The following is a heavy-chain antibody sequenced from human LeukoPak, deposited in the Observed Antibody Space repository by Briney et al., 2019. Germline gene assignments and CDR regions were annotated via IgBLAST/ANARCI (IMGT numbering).Heavy chain of an antibody. D-gene: IGHD2-15*01. CDR1: GFTFSTYN. Sequence: GGSLRLSCAASGFTFSTYNMNWVRQAPGKGLEWVSSISSSSSYIYYADSVKGRFTISRDNAKNSLYLQMNSLRAEDTAVYYCARDDYCSGGSCYSIYFDYWGQGTLVTVSS. CDR3: ARDDYCSGGSCYSIYFDY. J-gene: IGHJ4*02. V-gene: IGHV3-21*01. CDR2: ISSSSSYI.